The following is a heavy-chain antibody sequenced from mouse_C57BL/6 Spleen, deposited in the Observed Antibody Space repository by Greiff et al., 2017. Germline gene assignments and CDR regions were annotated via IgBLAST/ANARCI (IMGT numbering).Heavy chain of an antibody. CDR3: ARFTSIYDGYYQGYFDV. CDR2: IRNKANGYTT. V-gene: IGHV7-3*01. CDR1: GFTFTDYY. J-gene: IGHJ1*03. D-gene: IGHD2-3*01. Sequence: EVQVVESGGGLVQPGGSLSLSCAASGFTFTDYYMSWVRQPPGKALAWLGFIRNKANGYTTEYSASVKGRFTISRENSQSILYLQVNALRAEDSATYYSARFTSIYDGYYQGYFDVWGTGTTVTVSS.